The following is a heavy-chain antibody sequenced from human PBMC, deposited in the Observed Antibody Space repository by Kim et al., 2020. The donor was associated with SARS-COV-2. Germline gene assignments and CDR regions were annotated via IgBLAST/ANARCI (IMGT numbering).Heavy chain of an antibody. J-gene: IGHJ6*02. Sequence: TLSLTCSASGGSISSGGYYWSWIRQHPGEGLEWIGYIYYTGTTYSNPSLKSRVTISIDTSKNQFSLNLSSVTAADTAVYYCARVGLAATTKYGMDVWGHGTTVTVS. D-gene: IGHD6-13*01. CDR3: ARVGLAATTKYGMDV. CDR1: GGSISSGGYY. V-gene: IGHV4-31*03. CDR2: IYYTGTT.